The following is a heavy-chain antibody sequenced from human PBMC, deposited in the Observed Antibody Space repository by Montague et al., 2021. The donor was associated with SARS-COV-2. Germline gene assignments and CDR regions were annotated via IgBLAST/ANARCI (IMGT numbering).Heavy chain of an antibody. Sequence: SETLSLTCTVSGGSISSSSYYWGWIRQPPGKGLEWIGSIYYSGSTXYNPSLKSRVTISVDTSKNQFSLKLSSVTAADTAVYYCARQGIKFTHWFDPWGQGTLVTVSP. J-gene: IGHJ5*02. CDR2: IYYSGST. CDR1: GGSISSSSYY. CDR3: ARQGIKFTHWFDP. D-gene: IGHD2-15*01. V-gene: IGHV4-39*01.